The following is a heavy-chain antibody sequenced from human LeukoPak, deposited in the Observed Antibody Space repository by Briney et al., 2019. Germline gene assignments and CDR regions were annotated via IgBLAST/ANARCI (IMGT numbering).Heavy chain of an antibody. Sequence: SETLSLTCTVSGGSISNYYWSWIRPPPGKGLEWIGYIYYSGNTNYNPSLKSRVTISVDTSKNQFSLKLSSVTAADTAVYYCARGAFNILTGYYVPHWGQGTLVTVSS. V-gene: IGHV4-59*01. CDR2: IYYSGNT. CDR3: ARGAFNILTGYYVPH. CDR1: GGSISNYY. D-gene: IGHD3-9*01. J-gene: IGHJ4*02.